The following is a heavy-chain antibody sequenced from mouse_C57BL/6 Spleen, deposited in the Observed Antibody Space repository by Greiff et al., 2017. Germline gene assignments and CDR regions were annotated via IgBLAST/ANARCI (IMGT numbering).Heavy chain of an antibody. CDR1: GYTFTDYY. CDR3: ARRETTVVGYYAMDY. V-gene: IGHV1-26*01. Sequence: EVQLQQSGPELVKPGASVKISCKASGYTFTDYYMNWVKQSHGKSLEWIGDINPSNGGTSYNQKFKGKATLTVDKSSSTAYMELRSLTSEVSAVYYCARRETTVVGYYAMDYWGQGTSVTVSS. D-gene: IGHD1-1*01. CDR2: INPSNGGT. J-gene: IGHJ4*01.